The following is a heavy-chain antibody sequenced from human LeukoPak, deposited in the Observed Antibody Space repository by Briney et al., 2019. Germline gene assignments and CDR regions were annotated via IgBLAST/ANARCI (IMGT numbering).Heavy chain of an antibody. D-gene: IGHD5-12*01. CDR3: ARDQNTTIYFDC. V-gene: IGHV6-1*01. CDR1: GDSVSSNSAA. J-gene: IGHJ4*02. CDR2: TWYRSKWYS. Sequence: SQTLSLTCAISGDSVSSNSAAWNWIRQSPSRGLEWLGRTWYRSKWYSDYAVSVKSRIAINPDTSKNQFSLQLNSVTLEDTAVYYCARDQNTTIYFDCWGQGTLVTVSS.